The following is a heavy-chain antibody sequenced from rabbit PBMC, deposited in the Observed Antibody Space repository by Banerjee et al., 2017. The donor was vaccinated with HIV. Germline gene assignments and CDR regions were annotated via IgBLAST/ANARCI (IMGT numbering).Heavy chain of an antibody. CDR1: GFSFSGSYY. J-gene: IGHJ6*01. V-gene: IGHV1S45*01. CDR2: IYTGSSGNT. Sequence: QEQLVESGGGLVQPEGSLTLTCKASGFSFSGSYYMCWVRQAPGKGLEWIGCIYTGSSGNTYYASWAKGRFTITRSTSLNTVTLQMTSLTAADTATYFCARDGPGEAGYVWDLWGPGTLVTVS. D-gene: IGHD6-1*01. CDR3: ARDGPGEAGYVWDL.